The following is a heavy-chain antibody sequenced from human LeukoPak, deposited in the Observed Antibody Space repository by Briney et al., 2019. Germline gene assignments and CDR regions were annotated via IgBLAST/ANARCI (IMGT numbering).Heavy chain of an antibody. CDR3: ARTNAFDI. Sequence: PSETLSLTCTVSGGSISPYHWSWIRQPPGKGLEWIGYIYYSGSTNYNPSLKSRVTISVDTSKKQFSLRLSSVTAADTAVYYCARTNAFDIWDQGTMVTVSS. CDR1: GGSISPYH. CDR2: IYYSGST. V-gene: IGHV4-59*01. J-gene: IGHJ3*02.